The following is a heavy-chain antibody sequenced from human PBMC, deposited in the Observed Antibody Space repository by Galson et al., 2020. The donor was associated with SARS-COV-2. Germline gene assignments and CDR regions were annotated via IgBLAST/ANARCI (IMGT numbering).Heavy chain of an antibody. CDR2: IRGKSYGGTT. D-gene: IGHD6-19*01. Sequence: GESQKISCTTSGFTFGDYAMSWFRQTPGKGLEWVGFIRGKSYGGTTEYAASVKGRFTISRDDSRSIAYLQMNSLKTEYTAVYYCTRTSGPGYTSGWYPADWGQGTLVTVSS. CDR3: TRTSGPGYTSGWYPAD. V-gene: IGHV3-49*03. CDR1: GFTFGDYA. J-gene: IGHJ4*02.